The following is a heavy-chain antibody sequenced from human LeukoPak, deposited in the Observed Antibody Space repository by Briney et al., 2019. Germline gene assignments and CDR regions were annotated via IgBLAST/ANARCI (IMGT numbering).Heavy chain of an antibody. D-gene: IGHD3-3*01. CDR2: ISSSSSYI. CDR3: ARDRRFFDAFDI. J-gene: IGHJ3*02. Sequence: GGSLRLSCAGSGFTFNTYNMNWVRQAPGKGLEWVSSISSSSSYIYYADSVKGRFTISRDNAKNSLYLQMNSLRAGDTAVYYCARDRRFFDAFDIWGQGTMVTVSS. V-gene: IGHV3-21*01. CDR1: GFTFNTYN.